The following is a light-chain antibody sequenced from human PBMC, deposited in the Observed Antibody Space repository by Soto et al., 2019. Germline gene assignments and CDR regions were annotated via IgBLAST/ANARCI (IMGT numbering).Light chain of an antibody. CDR1: SSNIGAGYD. CDR2: GNS. Sequence: QSVLTQPPSVSGAPGQRVTISCTGSSSNIGAGYDVHWYQQLPGTAPKLLIYGNSNRPSGVPDRFSGSKSGNTASLTISGLQPEDEADYYCSSYVSSATPFVFGLGTKVTVL. V-gene: IGLV1-40*01. CDR3: SSYVSSATPFV. J-gene: IGLJ1*01.